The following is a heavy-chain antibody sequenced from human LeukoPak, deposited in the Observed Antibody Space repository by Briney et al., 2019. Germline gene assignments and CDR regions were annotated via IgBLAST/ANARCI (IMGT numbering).Heavy chain of an antibody. CDR2: ISSSNSYI. CDR3: ARLIVGSTLGYFYYYMDV. V-gene: IGHV3-21*04. D-gene: IGHD1-26*01. Sequence: GGSLRLSCAASGFTFSSFGMNWVRQAPGKGLEWVSSISSSNSYIYYTVSVKGRFTISRDNANNSLYLQMNNLRAEDTALYYCARLIVGSTLGYFYYYMDVWGKGTTVTVSS. J-gene: IGHJ6*03. CDR1: GFTFSSFG.